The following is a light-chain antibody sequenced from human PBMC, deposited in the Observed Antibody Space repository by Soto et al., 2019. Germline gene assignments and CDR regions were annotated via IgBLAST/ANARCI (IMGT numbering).Light chain of an antibody. V-gene: IGKV3-20*01. Sequence: EIVLTQSPGTLSLSPGERATLSCRASQSVSSSYLAWYQQKPGQAPRLLIYGASSRATGIPDRFSGSGSGTDFTLTISRLEPEDFATYYCRQHNSYPITFGQGTRLEIK. CDR3: RQHNSYPIT. J-gene: IGKJ5*01. CDR2: GAS. CDR1: QSVSSSY.